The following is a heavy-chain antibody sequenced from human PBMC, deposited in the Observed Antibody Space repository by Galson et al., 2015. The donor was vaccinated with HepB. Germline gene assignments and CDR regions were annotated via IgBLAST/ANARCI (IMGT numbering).Heavy chain of an antibody. CDR3: ARIFPYYYDNSGYSYYFDY. D-gene: IGHD3-22*01. CDR1: GFSLSNARMG. CDR2: IFSNEEK. Sequence: PALVKPTQTLTLTCTVSGFSLSNARMGVSWIRQPPGKALEWLAHIFSNEEKSYSTSLKSRLTISKDTSKSQVVLTMTNMDPVDTATYYCARIFPYYYDNSGYSYYFDYWGQGTLVTVSS. V-gene: IGHV2-26*01. J-gene: IGHJ4*02.